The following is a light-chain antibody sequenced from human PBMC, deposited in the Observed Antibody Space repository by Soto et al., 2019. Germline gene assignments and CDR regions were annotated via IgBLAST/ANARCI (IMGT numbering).Light chain of an antibody. J-gene: IGLJ2*01. V-gene: IGLV2-23*01. CDR3: SSYAGSTTYVV. CDR1: SSDVGSYNL. CDR2: EDT. Sequence: QSVLTQPASVSGSPGQSITISCTGTSSDVGSYNLVSWYQQHPGKAPKLMIYEDTERPSGVSNRFSGSKSGNTASLTISGLQAEDEADYYCSSYAGSTTYVVFGGGTQLTVL.